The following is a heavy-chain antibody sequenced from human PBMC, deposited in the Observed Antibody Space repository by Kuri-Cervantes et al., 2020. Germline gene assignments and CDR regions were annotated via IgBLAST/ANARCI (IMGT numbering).Heavy chain of an antibody. CDR3: ARVNYDILTGYSYYYGMDV. V-gene: IGHV1-69*02. CDR2: IIPILGIA. D-gene: IGHD3-9*01. Sequence: SVKVSCKASGGTFSSYTISWVRQAPGQGLEWMGRIIPILGIANYAQKFQGRVTITADKSTSTAYMELSSLRSEDTAVYYCARVNYDILTGYSYYYGMDVWGQGTTVT. J-gene: IGHJ6*02. CDR1: GGTFSSYT.